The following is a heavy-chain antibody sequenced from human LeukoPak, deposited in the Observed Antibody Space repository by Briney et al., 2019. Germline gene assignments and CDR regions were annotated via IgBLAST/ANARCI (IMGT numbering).Heavy chain of an antibody. CDR2: ISYDGSNK. V-gene: IGHV3-30*18. CDR3: AKDSPVGGYFDY. J-gene: IGHJ4*02. CDR1: GFTFSSYG. Sequence: GGSLRLSCAASGFTFSSYGMHWVRQAPGKGLEWVAVISYDGSNKYYADSVKGRFTISRDNSENTLYLQMNSVRAEDTAVYYCAKDSPVGGYFDYWGQGTLVTVSS. D-gene: IGHD2-15*01.